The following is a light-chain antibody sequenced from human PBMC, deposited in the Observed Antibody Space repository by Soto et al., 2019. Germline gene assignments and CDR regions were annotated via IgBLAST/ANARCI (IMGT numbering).Light chain of an antibody. CDR2: KAP. V-gene: IGKV1-5*03. J-gene: IGKJ1*01. CDR1: QTITSL. CDR3: LQYYDYRT. Sequence: IQLTQTPSTLSACVGGRFAITFRASQTITSLLALFQQKPGKAPEILIYKAPSLQSGVPSRFSGSGPGTEFTLTISSLQPDDSATYYCLQYYDYRTFGQGTKVDIK.